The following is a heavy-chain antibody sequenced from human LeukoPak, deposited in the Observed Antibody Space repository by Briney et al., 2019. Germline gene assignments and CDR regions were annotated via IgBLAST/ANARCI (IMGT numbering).Heavy chain of an antibody. CDR2: ISYDSSNK. CDR1: GFTFTDYA. V-gene: IGHV3-30*03. J-gene: IGHJ4*02. D-gene: IGHD2-2*01. CDR3: AAAYCSSSACSPLAY. Sequence: PGGSLRLSCAASGFTFTDYAMHWVRQAPGKGLEWVAVISYDSSNKYYADSVKGRFTISRDNSQNTLYLETNSLRVEDTAVFHCAAAYCSSSACSPLAYWGQGILVTVSS.